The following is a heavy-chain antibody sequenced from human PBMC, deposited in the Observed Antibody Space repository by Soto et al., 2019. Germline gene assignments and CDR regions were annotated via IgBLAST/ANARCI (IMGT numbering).Heavy chain of an antibody. J-gene: IGHJ4*02. V-gene: IGHV1-8*01. CDR3: ARGGSAARPGGVDY. D-gene: IGHD6-6*01. CDR2: MNPNSGNT. Sequence: ASVKVSCKASGYTFTSYDINWVRQATGQGLEWTGWMNPNSGNTGYAQKFQGRVTMTRNTSISTAYMELSSLRSEDTAVYYCARGGSAARPGGVDYWGQGTLVTVSS. CDR1: GYTFTSYD.